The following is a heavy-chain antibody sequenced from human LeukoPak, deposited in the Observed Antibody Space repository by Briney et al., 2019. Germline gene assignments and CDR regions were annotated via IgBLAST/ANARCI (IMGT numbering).Heavy chain of an antibody. V-gene: IGHV1-69*13. J-gene: IGHJ6*02. D-gene: IGHD1-26*01. CDR2: IIPIFGTA. CDR3: ARAAHISGSYLRYYYYGMDV. CDR1: GGTFSSYA. Sequence: ASVKVSCKASGGTFSSYAISWVRQAPGQGLERMGGIIPIFGTANYAQKFQGRVTITADESTSTAYMELSSLRSEDTAVYYCARAAHISGSYLRYYYYGMDVWGQGTTVTVSS.